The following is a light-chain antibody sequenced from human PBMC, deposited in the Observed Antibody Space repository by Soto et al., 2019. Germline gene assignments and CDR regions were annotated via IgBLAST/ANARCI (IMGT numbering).Light chain of an antibody. Sequence: QSVLTQPPSASGSPGQSVTISCTGTSSDVGDYNYVSWYQQHPGKAPKLIIYEVNKRPSGVPDRFSGSKSGNTASLTVSGLQDEDEADYYCSSYAGSNTFLFGGGTQLTVL. V-gene: IGLV2-8*01. CDR3: SSYAGSNTFL. CDR2: EVN. CDR1: SSDVGDYNY. J-gene: IGLJ3*02.